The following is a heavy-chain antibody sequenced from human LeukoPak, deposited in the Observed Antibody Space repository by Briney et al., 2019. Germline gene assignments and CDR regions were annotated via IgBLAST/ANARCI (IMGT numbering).Heavy chain of an antibody. J-gene: IGHJ6*02. CDR1: GFTFSSYW. CDR3: AREGQNSSSWYWFYYYYGMDA. CDR2: IKQDGSEK. V-gene: IGHV3-7*03. Sequence: GGSLRLSCVASGFTFSSYWMSWVRQAPGKGLEWVANIKQDGSEKYYVDSVKGRFTISRDNAKNSLYLQMNSLRAEDTAVYYCAREGQNSSSWYWFYYYYGMDAWGQGTTVTVSS. D-gene: IGHD6-13*01.